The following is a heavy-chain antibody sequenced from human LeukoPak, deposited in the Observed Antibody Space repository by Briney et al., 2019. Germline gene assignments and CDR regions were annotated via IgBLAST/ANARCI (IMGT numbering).Heavy chain of an antibody. CDR3: ARLRGCSSTSCYAADY. CDR1: GYSFTSYW. V-gene: IGHV5-51*01. CDR2: IYPGDSDT. J-gene: IGHJ4*02. D-gene: IGHD2-2*01. Sequence: GESLKISCKGSGYSFTSYWIGWVRQMPGKGLEWMGIIYPGDSDTRYSPSFQGQVTIPADKSISTAYLQWSSLKASDTAMYYCARLRGCSSTSCYAADYWGQGTLVTVSS.